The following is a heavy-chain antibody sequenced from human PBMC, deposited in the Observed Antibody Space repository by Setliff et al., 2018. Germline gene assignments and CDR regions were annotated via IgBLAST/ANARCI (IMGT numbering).Heavy chain of an antibody. CDR1: GGSISSGSYY. V-gene: IGHV4-61*02. Sequence: SETLSLTCTVSGGSISSGSYYWSWIRQPAGKGLEWIGRIYTRGSTNYNPSLKSRVTISVDTSRNQFSLKLSSVTAADTAVYYCARHLWGRYMAESSDYFDYWGQGSLVTVSS. CDR3: ARHLWGRYMAESSDYFDY. CDR2: IYTRGST. D-gene: IGHD3-3*02. J-gene: IGHJ4*02.